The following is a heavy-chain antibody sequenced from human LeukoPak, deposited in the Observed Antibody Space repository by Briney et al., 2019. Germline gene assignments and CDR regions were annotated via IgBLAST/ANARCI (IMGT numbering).Heavy chain of an antibody. CDR2: INPSDGSV. Sequence: GASVKVSCKASGYTFTIYWIQWVRQAPGQGLEWVGLINPSDGSVAYAHRFQGRVTMTRDTSTSIVYMDLSSLRSEDTAVYYCAKAPRNSSTMLDYWGQGTLLTVSS. D-gene: IGHD6-13*01. J-gene: IGHJ4*02. CDR1: GYTFTIYW. CDR3: AKAPRNSSTMLDY. V-gene: IGHV1-46*01.